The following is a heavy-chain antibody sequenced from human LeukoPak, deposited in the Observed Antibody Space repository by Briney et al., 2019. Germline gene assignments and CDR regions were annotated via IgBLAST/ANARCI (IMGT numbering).Heavy chain of an antibody. CDR1: GFTFSSYG. CDR2: IWYDGSNK. D-gene: IGHD6-13*01. V-gene: IGHV3-33*01. Sequence: GRSLRLSCAASGFTFSSYGMHWVRQAPGKGLEWVAVIWYDGSNKYYADSVKGRLTISRDNSKNTLYLQMNSLRAEDTAVYYCARDRVDSSSFDYWGQGTLVTVSS. J-gene: IGHJ4*02. CDR3: ARDRVDSSSFDY.